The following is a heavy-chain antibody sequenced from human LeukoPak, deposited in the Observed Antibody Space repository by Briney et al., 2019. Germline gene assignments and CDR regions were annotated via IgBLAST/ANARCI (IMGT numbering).Heavy chain of an antibody. CDR2: INPSGGST. V-gene: IGHV1-46*01. CDR1: GYTFTSYG. Sequence: ASVKVSCRASGYTFTSYGISWVRQAPGQGLGWMGIINPSGGSTSYAQNFQGRVTMTRDTSTSTVYMELSSLRSEDTAVYYCAKGGGPYGDYYWYFDLWGRGTLVIVSS. J-gene: IGHJ2*01. CDR3: AKGGGPYGDYYWYFDL. D-gene: IGHD4-17*01.